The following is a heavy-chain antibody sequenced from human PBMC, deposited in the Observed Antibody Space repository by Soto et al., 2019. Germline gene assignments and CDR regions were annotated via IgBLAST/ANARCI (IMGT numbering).Heavy chain of an antibody. V-gene: IGHV3-21*01. CDR2: ISSSSDYI. J-gene: IGHJ4*02. Sequence: GGSLRLSCAASGFTFSTYSMNWVRQAPGKGLEWVSSISSSSDYIYYADSVKGRFTISRDNAKNSLYLQVNSLRAEDTAVYYCAKDRLGGNFDYWGQGTQVTVSS. CDR3: AKDRLGGNFDY. CDR1: GFTFSTYS.